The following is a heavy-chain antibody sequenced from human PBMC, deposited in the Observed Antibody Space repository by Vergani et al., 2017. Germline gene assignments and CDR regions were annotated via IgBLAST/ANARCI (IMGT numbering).Heavy chain of an antibody. J-gene: IGHJ6*02. CDR3: ARGMDV. V-gene: IGHV3-23*03. CDR1: GFTFSSYA. CDR2: IYSGGST. Sequence: EVQLLESGGGLVQPGGSLRLSCAASGFTFSSYAMSWVRQAPGKGLEWASVIYSGGSTYYADSVKGRFTISRDNSKNTLYLQMNSLRAEDTAVYYCARGMDVWGQGTTVTVSS.